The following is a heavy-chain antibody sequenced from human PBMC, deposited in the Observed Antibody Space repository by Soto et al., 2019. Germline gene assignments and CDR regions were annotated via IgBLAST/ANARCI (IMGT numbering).Heavy chain of an antibody. V-gene: IGHV3-30-3*01. Sequence: QVQLVESGGGVVQPGRSLRLSCAASGSTFSSSAMHWVRQAPGKGLEWVAVISYDGSNKYYADSVKGRFTISRDNSKNTLYLQMNSLRAEDTAVYYCARERSSSYGMDVWGQGTTVTVSS. CDR2: ISYDGSNK. CDR1: GSTFSSSA. J-gene: IGHJ6*02. CDR3: ARERSSSYGMDV. D-gene: IGHD6-6*01.